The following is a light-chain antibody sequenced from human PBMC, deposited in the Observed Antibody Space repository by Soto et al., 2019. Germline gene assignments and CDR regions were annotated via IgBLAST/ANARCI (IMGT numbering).Light chain of an antibody. CDR2: GPS. CDR3: QHYGTTPWT. V-gene: IGKV3-20*01. CDR1: QSVCSRC. J-gene: IGKJ1*01. Sequence: ETVLTQSPGTLSLSPGERVTLSCRASQSVCSRCLAWYQQKPGQSPRLLIYGPSSRATGIPDRFSGSGSGTDFPLTISRLEPEDLAVYYCQHYGTTPWTFGQGTKVGIK.